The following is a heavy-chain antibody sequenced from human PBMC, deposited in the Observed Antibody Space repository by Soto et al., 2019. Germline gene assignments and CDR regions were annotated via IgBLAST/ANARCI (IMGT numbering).Heavy chain of an antibody. CDR2: MNPESGST. CDR1: GYTFNTYD. D-gene: IGHD3-22*01. J-gene: IGHJ6*02. V-gene: IGHV1-8*01. CDR3: ARSGGSGYYSAHYYGMDV. Sequence: GASVKVSCKASGYTFNTYDINWVRQATGQGLEWMGWMNPESGSTGFAQSFQGRITLTRNTSLNTVYVEVSSLTNEDTAVYFCARSGGSGYYSAHYYGMDVWGPGTTVTVSS.